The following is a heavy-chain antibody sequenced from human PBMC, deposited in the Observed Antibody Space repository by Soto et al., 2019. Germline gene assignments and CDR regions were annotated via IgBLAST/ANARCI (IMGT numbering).Heavy chain of an antibody. CDR3: AHRVLRTVFGLVTTTAIYFDF. V-gene: IGHV2-5*02. CDR1: GFSLTTSGVG. J-gene: IGHJ4*02. CDR2: IYWDDDK. D-gene: IGHD3-3*01. Sequence: QITLNESGPTLVKPTQTLTLTCTFSGFSLTTSGVGVGWIRQSPGKAPEWLALIYWDDDKRYSPSLKSRLTIPKDTSTNQVVLTMANLDPADTATYYCAHRVLRTVFGLVTTTAIYFDFWGQGTPVAVSS.